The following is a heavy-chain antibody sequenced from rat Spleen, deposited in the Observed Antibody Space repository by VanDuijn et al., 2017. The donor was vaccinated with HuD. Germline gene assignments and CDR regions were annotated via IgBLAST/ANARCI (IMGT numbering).Heavy chain of an antibody. CDR2: ISSGGNT. Sequence: QVQLKESGPGLVQPSQTLSLTCTVAGFSLTSYNVHWVRQPPGKGLEWIAAISSGGNTYYNSALKSRLSISRDTSKSQVFLKMNSLQTEDTAMYFCARWDHWGQGTLVTVSS. V-gene: IGHV2-6*01. CDR3: ARWDH. J-gene: IGHJ3*01. D-gene: IGHD5-1*01. CDR1: GFSLTSYN.